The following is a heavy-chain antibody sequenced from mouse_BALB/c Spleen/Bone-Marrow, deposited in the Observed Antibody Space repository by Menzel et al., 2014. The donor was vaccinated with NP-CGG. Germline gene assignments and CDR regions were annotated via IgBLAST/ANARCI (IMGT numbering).Heavy chain of an antibody. CDR2: IDPANGNT. CDR3: ASATTATHYAMDY. V-gene: IGHV14-3*02. CDR1: GFNIKDTY. Sequence: VQLQQSGAELVKPGASVKLSCTASGFNIKDTYMHWVKQRPEQGLEWIGRIDPANGNTKDDPKFQGKATITTDTSSNTAYLQVSSLTSEDTAVYYCASATTATHYAMDYWGQGTSVTVSS. J-gene: IGHJ4*01. D-gene: IGHD1-2*01.